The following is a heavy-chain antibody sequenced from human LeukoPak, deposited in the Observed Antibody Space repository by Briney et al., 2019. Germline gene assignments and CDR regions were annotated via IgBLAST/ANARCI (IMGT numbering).Heavy chain of an antibody. CDR2: ISAYNGNT. CDR1: GYTFTSYG. J-gene: IGHJ6*02. Sequence: ASVKVSCKASGYTFTSYGISWVRQAPGQGLEWMGWISAYNGNTNYAQKLQGRVTMTTDTSTSTAYMELRSLRSDDTAVYYCARDQRESGSYFGYYYYYYGMDVWGQGTTVTVSS. V-gene: IGHV1-18*01. D-gene: IGHD1-26*01. CDR3: ARDQRESGSYFGYYYYYYGMDV.